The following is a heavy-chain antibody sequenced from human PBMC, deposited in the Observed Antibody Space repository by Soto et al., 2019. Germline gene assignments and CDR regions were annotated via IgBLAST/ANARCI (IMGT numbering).Heavy chain of an antibody. CDR3: AHRPTPDFWSGYHWFDP. V-gene: IGHV2-5*01. D-gene: IGHD3-3*01. CDR2: IYWNDDK. Sequence: GLDLAWLALIYWNDDKRYSPSLKSRLTITKDTSKNQVVLTMTNMDPVDTATYYCAHRPTPDFWSGYHWFDPWGQGTLVTVSS. J-gene: IGHJ5*02.